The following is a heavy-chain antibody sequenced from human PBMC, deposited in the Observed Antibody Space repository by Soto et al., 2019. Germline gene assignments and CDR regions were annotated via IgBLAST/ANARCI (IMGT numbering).Heavy chain of an antibody. D-gene: IGHD1-26*01. V-gene: IGHV1-69*12. CDR1: GGTFSSYA. Sequence: QVQLVQSGAEVKKPGSSVKVSCKASGGTFSSYAISWVRQAPGQGLEWMGGIIPILGTANYAQKFQGRVTITADESTSTAYMELSSLRSEDTAVYYCARDRSLHSGTKYYFDYWGQGTLVTVSS. CDR3: ARDRSLHSGTKYYFDY. J-gene: IGHJ4*02. CDR2: IIPILGTA.